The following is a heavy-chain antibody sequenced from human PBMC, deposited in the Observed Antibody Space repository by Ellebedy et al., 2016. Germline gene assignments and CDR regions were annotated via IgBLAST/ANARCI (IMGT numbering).Heavy chain of an antibody. Sequence: SETLSLTCTVSGGSISSYYWSWIRQPPGKGLEWIGYIYYSGSTNYNPSLKSRVTISVDTSKNQFSPKLTSVTAADTAVYYCARQGCGGDCGVDYWGQGTLVTVSS. D-gene: IGHD2-21*02. CDR1: GGSISSYY. CDR3: ARQGCGGDCGVDY. CDR2: IYYSGST. V-gene: IGHV4-59*08. J-gene: IGHJ4*02.